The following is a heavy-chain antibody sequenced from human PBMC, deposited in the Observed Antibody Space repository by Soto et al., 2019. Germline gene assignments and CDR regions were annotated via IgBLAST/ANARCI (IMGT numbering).Heavy chain of an antibody. CDR2: IYYSGTT. V-gene: IGHV4-31*03. CDR3: ARENQRVTLGSCCEC. J-gene: IGHJ4*02. Sequence: PSETLSLTCTVSGGSITSAGYYWTWILHHPGKGLEWIACIYYSGTTSYSPSLRSRLTISVDTSKSQFSLKLTSVTAADTAVYYCARENQRVTLGSCCECWGKGTLVSVSS. CDR1: GGSITSAGYY. D-gene: IGHD2-15*01.